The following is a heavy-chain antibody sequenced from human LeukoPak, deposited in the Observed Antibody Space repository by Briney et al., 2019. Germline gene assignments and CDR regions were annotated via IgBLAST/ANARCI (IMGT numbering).Heavy chain of an antibody. Sequence: PSETLSLTCSVSGGSISSYYWSWIRQPPGKGLEWIGYMYYSGSTNYNPSLKSRVTTSVDTSKNQFSLKLSSVTAADTAVYYCARGVVTTVPPGYYYYYMDVWGTGTTVTVSS. CDR2: MYYSGST. D-gene: IGHD4-17*01. J-gene: IGHJ6*03. CDR1: GGSISSYY. V-gene: IGHV4-59*01. CDR3: ARGVVTTVPPGYYYYYMDV.